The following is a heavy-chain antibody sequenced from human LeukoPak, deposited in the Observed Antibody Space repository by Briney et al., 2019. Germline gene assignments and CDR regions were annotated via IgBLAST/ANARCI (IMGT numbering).Heavy chain of an antibody. D-gene: IGHD2-15*01. Sequence: GGSLRLSCAVSGITFRSHAMHWVRQAPGKGLEWVAFISYDGSTIYYADSVKGRLYISRDNSKNTLYVQMNSLRPEDTAVYYCARDLSERYSIDHWGQGTLVTVPS. J-gene: IGHJ4*02. CDR2: ISYDGSTI. CDR1: GITFRSHA. CDR3: ARDLSERYSIDH. V-gene: IGHV3-30-3*01.